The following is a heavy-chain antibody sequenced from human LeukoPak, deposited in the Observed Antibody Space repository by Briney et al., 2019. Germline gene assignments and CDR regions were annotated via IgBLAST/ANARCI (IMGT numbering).Heavy chain of an antibody. D-gene: IGHD5-12*01. Sequence: PGGSLRLSCAASGFTFSSYAMSWVRQAPGEGLEWVSAISGSGGSTYYADSVKGRFTISRDNSKNTLYLQMNSLRAEDTAVYYCAKDRGYSGYGFDYWGQGTLVTVSS. V-gene: IGHV3-23*01. J-gene: IGHJ4*02. CDR1: GFTFSSYA. CDR2: ISGSGGST. CDR3: AKDRGYSGYGFDY.